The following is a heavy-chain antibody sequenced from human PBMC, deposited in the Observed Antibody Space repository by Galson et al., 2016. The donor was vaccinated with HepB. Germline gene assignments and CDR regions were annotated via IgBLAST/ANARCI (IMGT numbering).Heavy chain of an antibody. CDR2: IYHTGST. CDR3: ARRPLRGGRLYGMDV. V-gene: IGHV4-4*02. Sequence: ETLSPTCAVSGDSISRTTWWSWVRQSPDKGLEWIGEIYHTGSTNYNPSLESRVAISVDKSRNEISLTLNSVTAADTAVYYCARRPLRGGRLYGMDVWGQGTTVIVSS. D-gene: IGHD2-15*01. J-gene: IGHJ6*02. CDR1: GDSISRTTW.